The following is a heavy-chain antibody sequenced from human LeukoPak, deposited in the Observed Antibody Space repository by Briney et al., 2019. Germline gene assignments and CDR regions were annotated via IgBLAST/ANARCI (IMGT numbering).Heavy chain of an antibody. CDR3: ARELTRPNWFDP. Sequence: ASVKVSCKASGYTFTSYGISWVRQAPGQGLEWMGWISAYNGNTNYAQKLQGRVTMTTDTTTSTAYMELRSLRSDDTAVYYCARELTRPNWFDPWGQGTLVTVSS. J-gene: IGHJ5*02. D-gene: IGHD1-14*01. CDR1: GYTFTSYG. CDR2: ISAYNGNT. V-gene: IGHV1-18*01.